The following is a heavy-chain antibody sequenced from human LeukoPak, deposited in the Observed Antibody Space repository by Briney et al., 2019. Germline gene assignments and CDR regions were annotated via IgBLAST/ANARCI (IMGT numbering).Heavy chain of an antibody. V-gene: IGHV1-2*02. CDR2: INPNSDGT. Sequence: ASVKVSCKASGYTFTGYYMHWVRQAPGQGLEWMGWINPNSDGTNSAQKFQGRATMTRDTSISTVYMELSSLRPDDTAVYYCARKRIAAPIDYWGQGTLVTASS. J-gene: IGHJ4*02. D-gene: IGHD6-6*01. CDR1: GYTFTGYY. CDR3: ARKRIAAPIDY.